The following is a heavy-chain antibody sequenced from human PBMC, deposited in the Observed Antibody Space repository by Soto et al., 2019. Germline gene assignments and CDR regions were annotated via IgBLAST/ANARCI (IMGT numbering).Heavy chain of an antibody. V-gene: IGHV5-51*01. CDR1: GYSFTNYW. CDR2: IYPVDSNT. D-gene: IGHD3-16*02. CDR3: ARQAYRFDGNSFGY. Sequence: GESLKISCKASGYSFTNYWIGWARQMSGKGLEWMGVIYPVDSNTKFSPSFQGQVTMSVDNSISTAYLHWISLKASDTAIYYCARQAYRFDGNSFGYWGQGTLVTVSS. J-gene: IGHJ4*02.